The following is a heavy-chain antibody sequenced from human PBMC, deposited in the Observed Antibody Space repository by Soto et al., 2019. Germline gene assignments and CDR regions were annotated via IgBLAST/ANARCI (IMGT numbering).Heavy chain of an antibody. CDR1: GYSFTSYW. CDR2: IYPGDSDT. Sequence: GDSLKISCKGSGYSFTSYWIGWVRQMPGKGLEWMGIIYPGDSDTRYSPSFQGQVTISADKSISTAYLQWSSLKASDTAMYYCARVVLVPANYYYGMDVWGQGTTVTVSS. V-gene: IGHV5-51*01. D-gene: IGHD2-2*01. J-gene: IGHJ6*02. CDR3: ARVVLVPANYYYGMDV.